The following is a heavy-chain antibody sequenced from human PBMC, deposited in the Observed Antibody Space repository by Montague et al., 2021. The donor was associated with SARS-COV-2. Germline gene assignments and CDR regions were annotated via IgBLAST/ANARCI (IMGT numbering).Heavy chain of an antibody. J-gene: IGHJ6*02. CDR2: TYHSGST. Sequence: TLSLTCAVSGGSISSGGYSWNWIRQPPGKGLEWIGYTYHSGSTYYNPSLKSRVTISLDSSKNQFSLNLTSVTAVDTAVYYCARGSMVRGGKVYYGVDVWGQGTTVTVSS. D-gene: IGHD3-10*01. CDR1: GGSISSGGYS. V-gene: IGHV4-30-2*01. CDR3: ARGSMVRGGKVYYGVDV.